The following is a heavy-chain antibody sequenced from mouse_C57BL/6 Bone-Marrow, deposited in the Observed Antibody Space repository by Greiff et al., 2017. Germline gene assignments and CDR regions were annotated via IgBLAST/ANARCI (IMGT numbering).Heavy chain of an antibody. J-gene: IGHJ3*01. Sequence: VKLMESGAELARPGASVKLSCKASGYTFTSYGISWVKQRTGQGLEWIGEIYPRSGNTYYNEKFKGKATLTADKSSSTAYMELRSLTSEDSAVYFCVRRLGRFAYWGQGTLVTVSA. CDR1: GYTFTSYG. V-gene: IGHV1-81*01. D-gene: IGHD4-1*01. CDR2: IYPRSGNT. CDR3: VRRLGRFAY.